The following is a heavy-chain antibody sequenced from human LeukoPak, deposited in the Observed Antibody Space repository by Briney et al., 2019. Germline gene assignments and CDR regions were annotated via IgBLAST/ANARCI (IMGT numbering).Heavy chain of an antibody. V-gene: IGHV4-34*01. Sequence: SETLSLTCAVYGGSFSGYYWSWLRQPPGKGLEWIGEINHSGSTNYNPSLKSRVTISVDTSKTQSPLKLSSVPAADTAVYYCARSNMVRGVRSLDYWGQGNLVTVSS. CDR1: GGSFSGYY. CDR3: ARSNMVRGVRSLDY. D-gene: IGHD3-10*01. CDR2: INHSGST. J-gene: IGHJ4*02.